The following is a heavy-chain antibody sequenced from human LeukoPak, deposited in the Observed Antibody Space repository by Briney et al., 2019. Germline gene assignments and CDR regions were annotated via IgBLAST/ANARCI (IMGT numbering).Heavy chain of an antibody. CDR3: ARGYSYGLVYFDY. J-gene: IGHJ4*02. D-gene: IGHD5-18*01. V-gene: IGHV4-59*01. Sequence: PSETLSLTCTVSGGSISSYYWSWIRQPPGKGLEWIGYIYYSGSTNYNPSPKSRVTISVDTSKNQFSLKLSSVTAADTAVYYCARGYSYGLVYFDYWGQGTLVTVSS. CDR1: GGSISSYY. CDR2: IYYSGST.